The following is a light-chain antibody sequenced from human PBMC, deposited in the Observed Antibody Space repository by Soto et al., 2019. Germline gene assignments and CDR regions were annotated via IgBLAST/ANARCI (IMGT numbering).Light chain of an antibody. Sequence: QSVLTQPASVSGSPGHSITISCTGTSSDVGSYNLVSWFQQHPGKAPKLIIYEVSKRPSGLSNRFSGSKSGNTASLTISGLQAEDEADYYCCSYAGGSASNYVFGTGTKATVL. V-gene: IGLV2-23*02. CDR3: CSYAGGSASNYV. CDR1: SSDVGSYNL. CDR2: EVS. J-gene: IGLJ1*01.